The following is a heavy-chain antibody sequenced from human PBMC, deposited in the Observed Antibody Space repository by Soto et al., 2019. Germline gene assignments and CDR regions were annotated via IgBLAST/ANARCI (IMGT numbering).Heavy chain of an antibody. CDR2: ITGNGVRT. D-gene: IGHD3-22*01. CDR1: GFTFSDYD. J-gene: IGHJ4*02. CDR3: ARVAYYYDSSGYFY. Sequence: PGGSLRLSCAASGFTFSDYDMHLVRQAPGKGLESVSAITGNGVRTLYANSVKGRVIISRDNSKNTLYLPMNSLRAEDTAVYYCARVAYYYDSSGYFYWGQGT. V-gene: IGHV3-64*01.